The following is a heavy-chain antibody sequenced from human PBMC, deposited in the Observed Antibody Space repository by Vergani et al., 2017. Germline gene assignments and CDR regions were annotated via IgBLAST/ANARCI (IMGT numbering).Heavy chain of an antibody. J-gene: IGHJ6*02. CDR2: IYYSGST. CDR1: GGSISSSSYY. V-gene: IGHV4-39*01. CDR3: ARHLADXGGDCYPYYYGMDV. Sequence: QLQLQESGPGLVKPSETLSLTCTVSGGSISSSSYYWGWIRQPPGKGREWIGSIYYSGSTYYNPSLKSRVTISVDTSKNQFSLKLSSVTAADTAVYYCARHLADXGGDCYPYYYGMDVWGQGTTVTVSS. D-gene: IGHD2-21*02.